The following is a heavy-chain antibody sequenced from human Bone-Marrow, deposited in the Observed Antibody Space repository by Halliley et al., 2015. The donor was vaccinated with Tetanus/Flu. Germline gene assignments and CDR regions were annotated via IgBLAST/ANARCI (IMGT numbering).Heavy chain of an antibody. V-gene: IGHV4-59*02. CDR2: IFYSGIT. CDR3: ARNLQGSGYYYREDAFDI. D-gene: IGHD3-22*01. J-gene: IGHJ3*02. CDR1: GGSVSSDY. Sequence: TLSLTCTVSGGSVSSDYWSWIRQSPGRGLEWIGDIFYSGITNYNPSLKSRVTMSVDTSDNVFTLNLISVTAADTAVYYCARNLQGSGYYYREDAFDIWGQGTVVTVSS.